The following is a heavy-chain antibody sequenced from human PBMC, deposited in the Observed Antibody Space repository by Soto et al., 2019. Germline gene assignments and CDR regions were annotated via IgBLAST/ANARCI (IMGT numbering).Heavy chain of an antibody. Sequence: TSETLSLTCTVSGCSISSYFWSWIRQPPGKGLEWIGYIYYSGSTNYNPSLKSRVTISVDTSKNQFSLKLSSVTAADTAVYYCARDPKGNNWFDPWGQGTLVTVSS. CDR3: ARDPKGNNWFDP. J-gene: IGHJ5*02. CDR2: IYYSGST. V-gene: IGHV4-59*01. CDR1: GCSISSYF.